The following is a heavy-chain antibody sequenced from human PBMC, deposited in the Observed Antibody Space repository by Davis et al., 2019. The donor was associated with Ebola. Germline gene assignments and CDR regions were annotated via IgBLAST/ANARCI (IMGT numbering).Heavy chain of an antibody. Sequence: MPSETLSLTCAVSGGSISSSNWWSWVRQPPGKGLEWIGEINHSGSTNYNPSLKSRVTISVDTSKNQFSLKLSSVTAADTAVYYCARRRTMIVVNFDYWGQGTLVTVSS. D-gene: IGHD3-22*01. CDR2: INHSGST. CDR3: ARRRTMIVVNFDY. CDR1: GGSISSSNW. V-gene: IGHV4-4*02. J-gene: IGHJ4*02.